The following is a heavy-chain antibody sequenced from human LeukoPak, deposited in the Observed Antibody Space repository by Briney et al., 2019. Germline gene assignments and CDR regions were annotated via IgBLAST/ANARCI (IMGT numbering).Heavy chain of an antibody. D-gene: IGHD6-13*01. CDR1: GYTFTSYG. Sequence: ASVKVSCKTSGYTFTSYGITWVRQAPGQGLEWMGWIDGYNGNTHYAQKLQGRVTMTTDTSTSTAYMELRSLRSDDTAVYYCARVKSSIGGFDYWGQGTLVTVSS. V-gene: IGHV1-18*01. CDR3: ARVKSSIGGFDY. J-gene: IGHJ4*02. CDR2: IDGYNGNT.